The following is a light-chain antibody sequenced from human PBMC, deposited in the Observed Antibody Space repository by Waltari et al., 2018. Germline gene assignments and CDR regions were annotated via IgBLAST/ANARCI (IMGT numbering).Light chain of an antibody. J-gene: IGKJ2*02. CDR3: QQYYTTPGT. CDR2: WAS. Sequence: DIVMTQSPDSLAVSLGERATIHCKSSQSVLYSTERKDYLAWYQHRAGQPPKLLIYWASTRESGVPDRFSGSGSGTDFTLTISSLQAEDVAVYYCQQYYTTPGTFGQGTKLEIK. V-gene: IGKV4-1*01. CDR1: QSVLYSTERKDY.